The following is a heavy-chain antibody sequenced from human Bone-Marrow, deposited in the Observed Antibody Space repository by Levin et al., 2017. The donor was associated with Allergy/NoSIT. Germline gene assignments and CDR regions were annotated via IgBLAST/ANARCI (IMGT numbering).Heavy chain of an antibody. CDR3: ARGRYSSNWYLFGY. D-gene: IGHD6-13*01. J-gene: IGHJ4*02. CDR1: GFTFSSFA. Sequence: GESLKISCAASGFTFSSFAMSWVRQAPGKGLEWVSVVRDSGETTLYADSVKGRFTISRDNSKNILYLQLKDLRAEDTATYYCARGRYSSNWYLFGYWGQGPLVTVSS. V-gene: IGHV3-23*01. CDR2: VRDSGETT.